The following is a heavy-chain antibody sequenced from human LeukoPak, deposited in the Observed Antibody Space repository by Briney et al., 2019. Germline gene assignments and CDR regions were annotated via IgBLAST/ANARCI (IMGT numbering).Heavy chain of an antibody. J-gene: IGHJ6*02. D-gene: IGHD4-23*01. Sequence: GASVKVSCKASGYTFTSYGISWVRQAPGQGLEWMGWISAYNGNTNYAQKLQGRVTMTTDTSTSTAYMELRSLRSDDTAVYYCAREAGSTPDYYYGVDVWGQGTTVTVSS. CDR2: ISAYNGNT. CDR1: GYTFTSYG. V-gene: IGHV1-18*01. CDR3: AREAGSTPDYYYGVDV.